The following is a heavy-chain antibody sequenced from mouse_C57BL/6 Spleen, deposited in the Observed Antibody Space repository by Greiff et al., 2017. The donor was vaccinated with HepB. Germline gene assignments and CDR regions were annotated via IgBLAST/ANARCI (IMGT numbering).Heavy chain of an antibody. D-gene: IGHD2-4*01. CDR2: ISDGGSYT. V-gene: IGHV5-4*03. Sequence: EVKLMESGGGLVKPGGSLKLSCAASGFTFSSYAMSWVRQTPEKRLEWVATISDGGSYTYYPDNVKGRFTISRDNAKNNLYLQMSHLKSEDTAMYYCARGMSDYDYAMDYWGQGTSVTVSS. J-gene: IGHJ4*01. CDR3: ARGMSDYDYAMDY. CDR1: GFTFSSYA.